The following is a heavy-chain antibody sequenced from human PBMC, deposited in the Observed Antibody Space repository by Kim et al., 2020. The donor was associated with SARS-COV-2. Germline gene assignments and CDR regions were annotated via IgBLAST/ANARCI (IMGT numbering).Heavy chain of an antibody. J-gene: IGHJ4*02. Sequence: DPLKGRFTISRDDAKNALYLQMNSLSVEDTAVYYCARGFFQYRSSSPYFDYWGLGTVVTVSS. D-gene: IGHD6-6*01. V-gene: IGHV3-48*03. CDR3: ARGFFQYRSSSPYFDY.